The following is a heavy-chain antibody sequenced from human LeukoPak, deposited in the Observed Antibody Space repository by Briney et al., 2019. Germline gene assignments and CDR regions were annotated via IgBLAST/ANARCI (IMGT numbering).Heavy chain of an antibody. CDR2: ISSSSSYI. CDR1: GFTFSSYS. CDR3: ARVYSNYVGVDY. V-gene: IGHV3-21*01. D-gene: IGHD4-11*01. Sequence: PGGSLRLSCAASGFTFSSYSMNWVRQAPGKGLEWVSSISSSSSYIYYADSVKGRFTISRDNAKNSLYLQMNSLRAEDTAVYYCARVYSNYVGVDYWGQGALVTVSS. J-gene: IGHJ4*02.